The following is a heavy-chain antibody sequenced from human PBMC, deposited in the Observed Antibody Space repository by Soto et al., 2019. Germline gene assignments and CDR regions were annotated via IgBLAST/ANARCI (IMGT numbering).Heavy chain of an antibody. Sequence: GGSLRLSCAASGFTFSSYAMSWVRQAPGKGLEWVSAISGSGGSTYYADSVKGRFTISRDNSKNTLYLQMNSLRAEDTAVYYCATEKEKCGGDCYLGAALDYWGQGTLVTVSS. CDR3: ATEKEKCGGDCYLGAALDY. D-gene: IGHD2-21*01. CDR1: GFTFSSYA. CDR2: ISGSGGST. J-gene: IGHJ4*02. V-gene: IGHV3-23*01.